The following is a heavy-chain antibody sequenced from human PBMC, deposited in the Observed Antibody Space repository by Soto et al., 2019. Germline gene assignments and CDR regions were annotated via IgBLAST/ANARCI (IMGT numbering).Heavy chain of an antibody. CDR3: ASSTRTMIVVVITAFDI. CDR1: GGTFSSYA. D-gene: IGHD3-22*01. J-gene: IGHJ3*02. CDR2: IIPIFGTA. V-gene: IGHV1-69*06. Sequence: GASVKVSCKASGGTFSSYAISWVRQAPGQGLEWMGGIIPIFGTANYAQKFQGRVTITADKSTSTAYMELSSLRSEDTAVYYCASSTRTMIVVVITAFDIWGQGTMVTVSS.